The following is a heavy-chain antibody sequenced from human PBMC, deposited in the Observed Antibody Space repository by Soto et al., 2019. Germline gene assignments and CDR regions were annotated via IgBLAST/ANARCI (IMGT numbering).Heavy chain of an antibody. CDR3: ARVGVDGLDY. J-gene: IGHJ4*02. D-gene: IGHD3-16*01. Sequence: QVQLQQWGAGLLKPSETLSLTCAVYGGSFSGYYWSWIRQPPGKGLEWIGEINHSGSTNYNPSLKSRVTISVDTSKNQFSLKLSSVTAADTAVYYCARVGVDGLDYWGQGTLVTVSS. V-gene: IGHV4-34*01. CDR2: INHSGST. CDR1: GGSFSGYY.